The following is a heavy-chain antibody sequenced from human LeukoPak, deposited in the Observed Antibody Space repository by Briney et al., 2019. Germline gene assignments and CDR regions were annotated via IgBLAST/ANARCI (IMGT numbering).Heavy chain of an antibody. D-gene: IGHD1-26*01. Sequence: GGSLRLPCAASGFTFSDAWMNWVRQAPGKGLEWVGRIKSKTDGGTTDYAAPVKGRFTISRDDSKNTLYLQMNSLRTEDTAVYYCTTDPPSVGYFDYWGQGTLVTVSS. CDR2: IKSKTDGGTT. J-gene: IGHJ4*02. V-gene: IGHV3-15*01. CDR1: GFTFSDAW. CDR3: TTDPPSVGYFDY.